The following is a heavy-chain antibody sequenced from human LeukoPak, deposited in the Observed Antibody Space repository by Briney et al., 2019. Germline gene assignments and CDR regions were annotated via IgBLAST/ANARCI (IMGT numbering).Heavy chain of an antibody. CDR3: AREAPTLFDAFDI. CDR2: ISYDGSNK. J-gene: IGHJ3*02. Sequence: GGSLRLSCAASGFTFSSYGMHWVRQAPGKGLEWVAVISYDGSNKYYANSVKGRFTISRDNSKNTLYLQMNSLRAEDTAVYYCAREAPTLFDAFDIWGQGTMVTVSS. V-gene: IGHV3-30*03. CDR1: GFTFSSYG.